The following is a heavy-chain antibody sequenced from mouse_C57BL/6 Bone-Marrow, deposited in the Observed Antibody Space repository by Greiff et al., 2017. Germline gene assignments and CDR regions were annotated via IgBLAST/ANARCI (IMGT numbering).Heavy chain of an antibody. CDR2: IYPRSGNT. Sequence: QVQLKQSGAELARPGASMKLSCKASGYTFTSYGISWVKQRTGQGLEWIGEIYPRSGNTYYNEKFKGKATLTADKSSSTAYMELRSLTSEDSAVYFCEYYYGAFFAYWGQGTLVTVSA. V-gene: IGHV1-81*01. J-gene: IGHJ3*01. CDR1: GYTFTSYG. D-gene: IGHD1-1*01. CDR3: EYYYGAFFAY.